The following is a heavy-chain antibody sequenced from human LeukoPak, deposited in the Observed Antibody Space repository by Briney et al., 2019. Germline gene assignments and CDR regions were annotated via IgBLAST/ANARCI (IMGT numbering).Heavy chain of an antibody. CDR2: ISWNSGTI. CDR1: GFSFDDYA. D-gene: IGHD3-10*01. V-gene: IGHV3-9*01. CDR3: AKDSGAHYYHGMDV. Sequence: RSLRLSCAGSGFSFDDYAMHWVRQAPGKGLEWVSGISWNSGTIDYAASVKGRFTISRDNAKNSLYLEMNSLRAEDTALYYCAKDSGAHYYHGMDVWGQGTTVTVSS. J-gene: IGHJ6*02.